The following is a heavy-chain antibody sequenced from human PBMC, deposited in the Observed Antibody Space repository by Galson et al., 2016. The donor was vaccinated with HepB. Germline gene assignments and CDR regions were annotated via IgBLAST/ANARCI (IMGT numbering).Heavy chain of an antibody. V-gene: IGHV3-7*01. J-gene: IGHJ4*02. CDR2: ILQDGSEK. D-gene: IGHD6-19*01. Sequence: SLRLSCAASGFTFSNYWMSWVRQAPGKGLEWVAYILQDGSEKYYVDSVKGRFTISRDNSKNTLYLQMNSLRVDDTAVYLCARDGQQWLVPDYWGQGTLVSVSS. CDR3: ARDGQQWLVPDY. CDR1: GFTFSNYW.